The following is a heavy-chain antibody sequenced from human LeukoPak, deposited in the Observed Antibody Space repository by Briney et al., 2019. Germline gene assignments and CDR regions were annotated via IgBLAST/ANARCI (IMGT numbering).Heavy chain of an antibody. CDR2: IDPSDSYT. J-gene: IGHJ4*02. CDR1: GYSFTSYW. CDR3: ARARGDHYSFDY. V-gene: IGHV5-10-1*01. D-gene: IGHD3-10*01. Sequence: GESLKISCKGYGYSFTSYWIIWVRQMPGKGLEWMGRIDPSDSYTNYSPSLQGHVTISADKSISAAYLQWSNLKASDTAMYYCARARGDHYSFDYWGQGTLVAVSS.